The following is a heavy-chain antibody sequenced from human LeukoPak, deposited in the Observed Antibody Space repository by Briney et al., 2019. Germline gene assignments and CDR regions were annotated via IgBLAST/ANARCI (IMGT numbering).Heavy chain of an antibody. CDR3: AKEGYCSSTSCYTDAFDI. D-gene: IGHD2-2*02. J-gene: IGHJ3*02. Sequence: SGGSPRLSCAASGFTFSSYAMSWVRQAPGKGLEWVSAISGSGGSTYYADSVKGRLTISRDNSKNTLYLQMNSLRAEDTAVYYCAKEGYCSSTSCYTDAFDIWGQGTMVTVSS. V-gene: IGHV3-23*01. CDR2: ISGSGGST. CDR1: GFTFSSYA.